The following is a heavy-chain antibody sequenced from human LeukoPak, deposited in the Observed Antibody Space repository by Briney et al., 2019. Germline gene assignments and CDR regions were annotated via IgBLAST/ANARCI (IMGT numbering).Heavy chain of an antibody. CDR1: GGSFSGYY. CDR3: ARGPFHSSSPLRY. CDR2: INHSGST. D-gene: IGHD6-13*01. J-gene: IGHJ4*02. Sequence: PSETLSLTCAVYGGSFSGYYWSWIRQPPGKGLEWIGEINHSGSTNYNPSLKSRVTISVDTSKNQFSLKLSSVTAADTAVYYCARGPFHSSSPLRYWGQGTLVTVSS. V-gene: IGHV4-34*01.